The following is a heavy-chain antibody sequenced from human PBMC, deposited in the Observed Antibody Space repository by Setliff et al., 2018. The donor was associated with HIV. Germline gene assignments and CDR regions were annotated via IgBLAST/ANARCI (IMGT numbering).Heavy chain of an antibody. CDR2: IKYDGSEK. Sequence: GGSLRLSCAASGFTFSSYWMSWVRQAPGKGLEWVANIKYDGSEKYYVGSVKGRFTISRDNAKNSLYLQMNSLRAEDTAVYYCAKVHYDSSGYRYYFDYWGQGTLVTVSS. CDR3: AKVHYDSSGYRYYFDY. V-gene: IGHV3-7*01. D-gene: IGHD3-22*01. CDR1: GFTFSSYW. J-gene: IGHJ4*02.